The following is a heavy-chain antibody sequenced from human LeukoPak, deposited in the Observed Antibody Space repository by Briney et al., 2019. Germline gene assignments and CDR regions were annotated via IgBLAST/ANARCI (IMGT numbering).Heavy chain of an antibody. Sequence: GSVKVSCKASGYTFTGYYMHWVRQAPGQGLEWMGWINPNSGGTNYAQKFQGWVTMTRDTSISTAYVELSRLRSDDTAVYYCARGAYYYGSGSPKGMDYWGQGTLVTVSS. CDR2: INPNSGGT. CDR1: GYTFTGYY. V-gene: IGHV1-2*04. J-gene: IGHJ4*02. D-gene: IGHD3-10*01. CDR3: ARGAYYYGSGSPKGMDY.